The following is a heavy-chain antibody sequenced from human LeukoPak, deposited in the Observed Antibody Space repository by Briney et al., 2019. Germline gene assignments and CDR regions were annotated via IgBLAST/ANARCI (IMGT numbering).Heavy chain of an antibody. Sequence: ASVKVSCKASGYTFTSYSMHWVRQAPGQGLEWMGIINPSGGSTSYAQKFQDRVTMTRDTSTSTVYMELSSLRSEDTAVYDCARDPNGGHFDYWGQGTLVTVSS. D-gene: IGHD4-23*01. CDR2: INPSGGST. CDR3: ARDPNGGHFDY. J-gene: IGHJ4*02. CDR1: GYTFTSYS. V-gene: IGHV1-46*01.